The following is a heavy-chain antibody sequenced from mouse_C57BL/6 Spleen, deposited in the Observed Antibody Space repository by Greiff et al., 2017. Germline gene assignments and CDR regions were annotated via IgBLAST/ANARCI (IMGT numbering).Heavy chain of an antibody. CDR2: IYPGSGST. Sequence: QVHVKQSGAELVKPGASVKMSCKASGYTFTSYWITWVKQRPGQGLEWIGDIYPGSGSTNYNEKFKSKATLTVDTSSSTAYMQLSSLTSEDSAVYYCARKAWYYFDYWGQGTTLTVSS. V-gene: IGHV1-55*01. J-gene: IGHJ2*01. D-gene: IGHD3-2*02. CDR1: GYTFTSYW. CDR3: ARKAWYYFDY.